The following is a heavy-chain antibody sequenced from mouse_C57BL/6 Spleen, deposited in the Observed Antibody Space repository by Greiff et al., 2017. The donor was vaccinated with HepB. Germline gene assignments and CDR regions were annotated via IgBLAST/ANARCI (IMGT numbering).Heavy chain of an antibody. D-gene: IGHD2-2*01. J-gene: IGHJ3*01. CDR1: GYTFTSYT. V-gene: IGHV1-4*01. CDR3: ARIEVTTERFAY. CDR2: INPSSGYT. Sequence: QVQLQQSGAELARPGASVKMSCKASGYTFTSYTMHWVKQRPEQGLEWIGYINPSSGYTKYNQKFKDKATLTADKSSSTAYMQLSSLTSEDSAVYYCARIEVTTERFAYWGQGTLVTVSA.